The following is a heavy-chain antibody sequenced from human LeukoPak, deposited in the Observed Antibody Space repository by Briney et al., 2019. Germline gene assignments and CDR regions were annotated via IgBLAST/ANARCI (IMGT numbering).Heavy chain of an antibody. CDR3: AREVMDFDSSGYYCYFDY. Sequence: PSETLSLTCAVSGYSLSSGYYWGWIRQPPGKGLEWIGSIYHSGSTYYNPSLKSRVTISVDTSKNQFSLKLSSVTAADTAVYYCAREVMDFDSSGYYCYFDYWGQGTLVTVSS. D-gene: IGHD3-22*01. V-gene: IGHV4-38-2*02. CDR2: IYHSGST. J-gene: IGHJ4*02. CDR1: GYSLSSGYY.